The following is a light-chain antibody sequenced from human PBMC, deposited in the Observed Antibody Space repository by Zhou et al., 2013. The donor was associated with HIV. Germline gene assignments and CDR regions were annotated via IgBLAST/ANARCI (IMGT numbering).Light chain of an antibody. CDR3: QQYNNWPRGT. CDR2: DTS. V-gene: IGKV3D-15*01. CDR1: QSIFGN. J-gene: IGKJ2*01. Sequence: EVVMTQSPVTLSVSPGDTATLSCRASQSIFGNLAWYQQTPGQTPRLLIYDTSTRATGVPARFSGSGSATEFTLTISSLQSEDFAVYYCQQYNNWPRGTFGQGTKLEIK.